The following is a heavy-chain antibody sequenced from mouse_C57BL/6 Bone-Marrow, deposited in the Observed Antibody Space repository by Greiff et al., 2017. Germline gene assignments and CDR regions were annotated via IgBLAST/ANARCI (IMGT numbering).Heavy chain of an antibody. J-gene: IGHJ4*01. CDR2: IDPANGNT. V-gene: IGHV14-3*01. CDR1: GFNTKNTY. CDR3: APYAMDY. Sequence: VQLQQSVAELVRPGASVKLSCTASGFNTKNTYMHWVKQRPEQGLEWIGRIDPANGNTKYAPKFQGKATITADTSSNTAYLQLSSLTSEDTAIYYCAPYAMDYWGQGTSVTVSS.